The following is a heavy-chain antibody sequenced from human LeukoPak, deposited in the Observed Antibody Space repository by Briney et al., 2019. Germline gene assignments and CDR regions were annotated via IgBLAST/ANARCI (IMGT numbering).Heavy chain of an antibody. V-gene: IGHV3-66*01. CDR2: IYSGGST. J-gene: IGHJ5*02. D-gene: IGHD3-10*01. CDR3: ARDLSS. CDR1: GFTFSSYE. Sequence: GGSLGLSCAASGFTFSSYEMNWVRQAPGKGLEWVSVIYSGGSTYYADSVKGRFTISRDNSKNTLYLQMNSLRAEDTAVYYCARDLSSWGQGTLVTVSS.